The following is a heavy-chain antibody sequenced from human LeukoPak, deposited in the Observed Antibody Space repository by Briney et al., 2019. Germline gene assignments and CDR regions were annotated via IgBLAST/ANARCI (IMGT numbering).Heavy chain of an antibody. Sequence: SETLSLTRTISGGSISSSYWSWIRQPPGHGLEWIGYIYYSGTTNYNPSLKSRVTISIDTSKNQFSLKLSSVTAADTAVYYCARDTPENHTFDIWGQGTMVTVSS. D-gene: IGHD1-14*01. CDR3: ARDTPENHTFDI. CDR1: GGSISSSY. J-gene: IGHJ3*02. CDR2: IYYSGTT. V-gene: IGHV4-59*01.